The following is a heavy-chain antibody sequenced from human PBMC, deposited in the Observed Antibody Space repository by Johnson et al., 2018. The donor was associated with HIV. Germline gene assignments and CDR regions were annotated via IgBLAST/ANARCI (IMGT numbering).Heavy chain of an antibody. CDR1: GFTFDDYT. J-gene: IGHJ3*02. CDR2: ISYDGSNK. CDR3: GRGRAFDI. V-gene: IGHV3-30-3*01. Sequence: VQLVESGGVVVQPGGSLRLSCAASGFTFDDYTMHWVRQAPGKGLEWVAVISYDGSNKYYADSVKGRSIISRDNAKNSLSLQMNSLRAEDTAVYYCGRGRAFDIWGQGTMVTVSS.